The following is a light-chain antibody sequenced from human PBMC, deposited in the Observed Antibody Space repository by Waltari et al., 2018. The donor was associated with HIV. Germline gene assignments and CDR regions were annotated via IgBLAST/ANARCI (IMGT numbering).Light chain of an antibody. Sequence: SYVLTQPPSVSVAPGKTARITCGGNNIGSKSVNWYQQKPGQAPVLVIYYDSDRPSGIPERFSGSNSGNTATLTISRVEAGDEADYYCRVWDSSSDHVVFGGGTKLTVL. CDR3: RVWDSSSDHVV. CDR2: YDS. CDR1: NIGSKS. J-gene: IGLJ2*01. V-gene: IGLV3-21*04.